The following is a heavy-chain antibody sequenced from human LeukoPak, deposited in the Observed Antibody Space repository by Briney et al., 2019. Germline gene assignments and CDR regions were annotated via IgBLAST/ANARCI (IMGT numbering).Heavy chain of an antibody. CDR3: ARDHGGYKNERDSYFDF. V-gene: IGHV1-2*02. Sequence: ASVKVSCKASGYTFTAYYIHWVRQAPGQGLEWMGWINPNSGCTNYAEKVQDRVTMTRDTAITTAYMELSRLRSDDTAIYYCARDHGGYKNERDSYFDFWGRGTLVTVSS. CDR1: GYTFTAYY. J-gene: IGHJ2*01. D-gene: IGHD1-14*01. CDR2: INPNSGCT.